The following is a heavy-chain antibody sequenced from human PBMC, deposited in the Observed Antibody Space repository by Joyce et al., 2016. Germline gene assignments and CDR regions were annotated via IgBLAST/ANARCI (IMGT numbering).Heavy chain of an antibody. D-gene: IGHD1-14*01. CDR2: IIAFFGAA. CDR1: GGDFSNYT. CDR3: ARGGTSSDHYFFYTLDV. Sequence: QVLLVQSGAAVKRPGSSLRVSYKSSGGDFSNYTVNWLRQAPGRRLEWMGGIIAFFGAAKYAEDFQGRVTLTADQSTRTAYLGLSSLTSADTAVYYCARGGTSSDHYFFYTLDVWGPGTTVIVSS. V-gene: IGHV1-69*12. J-gene: IGHJ6*02.